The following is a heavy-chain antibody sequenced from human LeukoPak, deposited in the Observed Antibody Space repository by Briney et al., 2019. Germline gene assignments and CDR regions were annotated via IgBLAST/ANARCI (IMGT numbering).Heavy chain of an antibody. CDR2: IYISGST. J-gene: IGHJ4*02. CDR3: ASEFWSGYYHDY. V-gene: IGHV4-61*09. Sequence: PSGTLSLTCTVSGGSISSGNYFWSWIRQPAGKGLEWIGHIYISGSTNYNPSLKSRVTISVDTSKNQFSLKLSSVTAADTAVYYCASEFWSGYYHDYWGQGTLVTVSS. D-gene: IGHD3-3*01. CDR1: GGSISSGNYF.